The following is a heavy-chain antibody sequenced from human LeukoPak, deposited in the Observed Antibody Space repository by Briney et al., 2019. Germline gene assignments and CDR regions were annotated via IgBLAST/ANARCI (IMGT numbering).Heavy chain of an antibody. CDR1: GFTFSSYE. CDR2: ISSSGSTI. V-gene: IGHV3-48*03. J-gene: IGHJ4*02. CDR3: AKPRTSMTSFFDY. Sequence: GGSLRLSCAASGFTFSSYEMNWVRQAPGKGLEWVSYISSSGSTIYYADSVKGRFTISRDNAKNSLYLQMNSLRAEDTAVYYWAKPRTSMTSFFDYWGQGTLVTVSS. D-gene: IGHD4-17*01.